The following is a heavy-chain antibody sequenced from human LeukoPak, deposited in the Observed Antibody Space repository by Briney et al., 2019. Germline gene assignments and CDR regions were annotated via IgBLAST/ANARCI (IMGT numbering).Heavy chain of an antibody. CDR2: IKQDGSEK. CDR1: GFTFSSYW. D-gene: IGHD4-17*01. V-gene: IGHV3-7*01. Sequence: GGSLRLSCAVSGFTFSSYWMSWFRQAPGKGLEWVANIKQDGSEKLYVESVKGRFTISRDNAKNSLYLQMNSLRVEDTAVYYCAREGLTVTYDAFDIWGQGTMVTVSS. J-gene: IGHJ3*02. CDR3: AREGLTVTYDAFDI.